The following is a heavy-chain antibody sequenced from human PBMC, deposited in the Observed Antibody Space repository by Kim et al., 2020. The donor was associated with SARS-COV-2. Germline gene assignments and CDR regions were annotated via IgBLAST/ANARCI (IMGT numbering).Heavy chain of an antibody. V-gene: IGHV3-53*01. J-gene: IGHJ3*02. D-gene: IGHD6-13*01. Sequence: GGSLRLSCAASGFTVSSNYMSWVRQAPGKGLEWVSVIYSGGSTYYADSVKGRFTISRDNSKNTLYLQMNSLRAEDTAVYYCARGSGIYSSSWHDAFDIWGQGTMVTVSS. CDR3: ARGSGIYSSSWHDAFDI. CDR1: GFTVSSNY. CDR2: IYSGGST.